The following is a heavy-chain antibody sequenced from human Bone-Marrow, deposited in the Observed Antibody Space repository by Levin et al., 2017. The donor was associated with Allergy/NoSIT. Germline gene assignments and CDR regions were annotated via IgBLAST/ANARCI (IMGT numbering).Heavy chain of an antibody. V-gene: IGHV7-4-1*02. D-gene: IGHD3-3*01. CDR3: ARTYYDFWSGYWGDAFDI. CDR2: INTNTGNP. J-gene: IGHJ3*02. CDR1: GYTFTSYA. Sequence: VASVKVSCKASGYTFTSYAMNWVRQAPGQGLEWMGWINTNTGNPTYAQGFTGRFVFSLDTSVSTAYLQISSLKAEDTAVYYCARTYYDFWSGYWGDAFDIWGQGTMVTVSS.